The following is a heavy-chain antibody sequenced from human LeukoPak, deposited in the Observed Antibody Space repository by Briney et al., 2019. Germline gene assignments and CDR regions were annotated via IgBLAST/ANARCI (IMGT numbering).Heavy chain of an antibody. V-gene: IGHV4-4*07. CDR3: ARDRDYDFWSGYYTGNYYYGMDV. Sequence: SETLSLTCTVSGGSISSYHWSWIRQPAGKGLEWIGRIYTSGSTNYNPSLKSRVTMSVDTSKNQFSLKLSSVTAADTAVYYCARDRDYDFWSGYYTGNYYYGMDVWGQGTTVTVSS. D-gene: IGHD3-3*01. CDR1: GGSISSYH. CDR2: IYTSGST. J-gene: IGHJ6*02.